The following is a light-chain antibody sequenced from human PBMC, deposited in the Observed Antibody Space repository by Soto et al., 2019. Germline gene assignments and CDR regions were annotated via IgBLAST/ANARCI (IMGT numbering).Light chain of an antibody. CDR1: QSISTF. J-gene: IGKJ1*01. V-gene: IGKV1-39*01. CDR2: AAS. Sequence: DIQMTQSPSSLSASVGDRVSVTCRASQSISTFLNWYQQRQGEAPKLLIYAASSLQSGVPSRFSGSGSGADFTLTIGSLQPEYFATYYCQQSYTSPRTFGQGTKVEVK. CDR3: QQSYTSPRT.